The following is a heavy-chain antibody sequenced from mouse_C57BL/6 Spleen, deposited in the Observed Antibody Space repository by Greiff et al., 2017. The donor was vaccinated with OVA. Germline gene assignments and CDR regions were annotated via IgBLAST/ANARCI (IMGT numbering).Heavy chain of an antibody. CDR2: IRNKANGYTT. V-gene: IGHV7-3*01. Sequence: EVQLVESGGGLVQPGGSLSLSCAASGFTFTDYYMSWVRQPPGKALEWLGFIRNKANGYTTEYSASVKGRFTISRDNSQSILYLQMNALRAEDSATYYCAGGYGGFAYWGQGTLVTVSA. D-gene: IGHD2-2*01. CDR1: GFTFTDYY. J-gene: IGHJ3*01. CDR3: AGGYGGFAY.